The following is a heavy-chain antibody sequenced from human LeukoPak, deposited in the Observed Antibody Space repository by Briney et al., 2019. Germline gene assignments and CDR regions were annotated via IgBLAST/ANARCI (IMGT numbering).Heavy chain of an antibody. CDR1: GGSISSGGYS. Sequence: SETLSLTCAVSGGSISSGGYSWSWIRQPPGKGLEWIGYIYHSGSTYYNPSLKSRVTISVDRSKNQFSLKLSSVTAADTAVYYCARDLGMYYFDYWGQGTLVTVSS. CDR2: IYHSGST. D-gene: IGHD7-27*01. J-gene: IGHJ4*02. CDR3: ARDLGMYYFDY. V-gene: IGHV4-30-2*01.